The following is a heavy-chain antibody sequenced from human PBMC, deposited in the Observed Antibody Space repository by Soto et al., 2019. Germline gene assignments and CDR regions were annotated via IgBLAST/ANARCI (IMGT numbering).Heavy chain of an antibody. D-gene: IGHD3-10*01. V-gene: IGHV4-39*01. J-gene: IGHJ6*02. CDR1: GASISNSDYY. CDR3: ARHQYGYGLDV. Sequence: QLQLQEPGPGLLKPSETLSLTCAVSGASISNSDYYWGWIRQPPGKGLEWIGSVFYNDNTYYSPSLKSRLTLSRETSKNQFSLKLSSVTAADTAVYFCARHQYGYGLDVWGQGTTVTVSS. CDR2: VFYNDNT.